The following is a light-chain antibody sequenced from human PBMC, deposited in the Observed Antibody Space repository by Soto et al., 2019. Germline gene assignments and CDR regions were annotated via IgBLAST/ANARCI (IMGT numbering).Light chain of an antibody. J-gene: IGKJ1*01. V-gene: IGKV1-6*01. CDR1: QGIRND. CDR2: GAS. Sequence: AIPMTQSPSSLSASVGDRVTITCRASQGIRNDLGWYQQNPGKAPKLLIYGASILRSGIPSRFSGSGSGTEFTLTVSSLQPEDFATYYCLQDYNFPWTFGQGTKVEIK. CDR3: LQDYNFPWT.